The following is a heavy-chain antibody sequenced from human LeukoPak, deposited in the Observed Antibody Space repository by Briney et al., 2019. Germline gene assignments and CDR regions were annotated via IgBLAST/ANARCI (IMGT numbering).Heavy chain of an antibody. D-gene: IGHD4-23*01. CDR3: ASNLDGGPAVYYYYGMDV. Sequence: GRSLRLSCAASGFTSSSYGMHWVRQAPGKRLEWVAVIWYDGSNKYYADSVKGRFTISRDNSKNTLYLQMNSLRAEDTAVYYCASNLDGGPAVYYYYGMDVWGQGTTVTVSS. V-gene: IGHV3-33*01. CDR2: IWYDGSNK. CDR1: GFTSSSYG. J-gene: IGHJ6*02.